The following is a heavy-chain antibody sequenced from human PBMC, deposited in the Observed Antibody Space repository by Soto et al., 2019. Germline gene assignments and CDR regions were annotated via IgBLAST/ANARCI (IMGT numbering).Heavy chain of an antibody. D-gene: IGHD2-2*01. J-gene: IGHJ6*03. CDR3: AKGLYCSSNSCSAFYYNYMDV. CDR1: GFTFSNYV. CDR2: ISGSGDST. Sequence: EVQLLESGGGLVQPGGSLRLSCAASGFTFSNYVMSWVRQAPGKGLEWVSGISGSGDSTDYADSVKGRFTISRDNPKNTLYLQTNSLRAEDAAVYYCAKGLYCSSNSCSAFYYNYMDVWGKGTTVTVSS. V-gene: IGHV3-23*01.